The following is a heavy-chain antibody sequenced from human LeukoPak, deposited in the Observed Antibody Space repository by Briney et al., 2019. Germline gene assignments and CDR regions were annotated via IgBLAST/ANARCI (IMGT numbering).Heavy chain of an antibody. Sequence: KAGGSLRLSCAASGFTFSSYSMNWVRQAPGKGLEWVSSISSSSSYIYYADSVKGRFTISRDNAKNSLYLQMNSLRAEDTAVYYCARVAYRKGFGESGETNWFDPWGQGTLVTVSS. J-gene: IGHJ5*02. D-gene: IGHD3-10*01. CDR3: ARVAYRKGFGESGETNWFDP. CDR2: ISSSSSYI. V-gene: IGHV3-21*01. CDR1: GFTFSSYS.